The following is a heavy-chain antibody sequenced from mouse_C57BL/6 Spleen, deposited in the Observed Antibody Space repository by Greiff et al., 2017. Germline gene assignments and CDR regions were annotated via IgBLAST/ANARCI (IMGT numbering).Heavy chain of an antibody. J-gene: IGHJ3*01. CDR3: ARPLYDYDAAWFAY. CDR2: IHPNSGST. D-gene: IGHD2-4*01. V-gene: IGHV1-64*01. CDR1: GYTFTSYW. Sequence: QVQLQQPGAELVKPGASVKLSCKASGYTFTSYWMHWVKQRPGQGLEWIGKIHPNSGSTNYNEKFKSKATLTVDKSSSTAYMQLSSLTSEDSAVYYCARPLYDYDAAWFAYWGQGTLVTVSA.